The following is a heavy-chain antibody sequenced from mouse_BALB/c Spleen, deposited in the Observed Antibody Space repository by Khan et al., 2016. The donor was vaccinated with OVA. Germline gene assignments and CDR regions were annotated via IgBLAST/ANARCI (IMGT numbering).Heavy chain of an antibody. CDR3: ARGNYCGYYLDY. CDR1: GYSISSGYA. CDR2: ISYSGGT. V-gene: IGHV3-2*02. D-gene: IGHD1-1*01. J-gene: IGHJ2*01. Sequence: VQLKESGPGLVKPSQSLSLTCTVTGYSISSGYAWNWIRQFPGNQLEWMVYISYSGGTSYKPSINSRISITRDTSKNQFFLQLNPVTTEDTASDYGARGNYCGYYLDYWGQGTTLTVSS.